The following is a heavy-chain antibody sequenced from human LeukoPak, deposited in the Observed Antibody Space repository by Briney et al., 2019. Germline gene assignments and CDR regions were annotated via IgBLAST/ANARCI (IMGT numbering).Heavy chain of an antibody. Sequence: PGGSLRLSCVASGITVRSNYMFWVRQAPGKGLEWVSLIYSGDSTYYADSVKGRFTISRDTSKNTVYLQMNSLRAEDTAVYYCARLVVPAAYFDYWGQGTLVTVSS. CDR1: GITVRSNY. V-gene: IGHV3-66*02. CDR3: ARLVVPAAYFDY. D-gene: IGHD2-2*01. CDR2: IYSGDST. J-gene: IGHJ4*02.